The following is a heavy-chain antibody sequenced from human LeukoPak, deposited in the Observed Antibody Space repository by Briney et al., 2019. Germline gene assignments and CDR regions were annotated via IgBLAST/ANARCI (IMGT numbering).Heavy chain of an antibody. D-gene: IGHD3-3*01. CDR1: GFTFSGYS. J-gene: IGHJ4*02. CDR2: IRSSGSTI. Sequence: GGSLRLSCTASGFTFSGYSMNWVRQAPGKGLEWISYIRSSGSTIYYADSMKGRFTISRDNAKNSLYLRMNSLRAEDTAVYYCAKDYGFIWSGVFDYWGQGTLVTVSS. CDR3: AKDYGFIWSGVFDY. V-gene: IGHV3-48*04.